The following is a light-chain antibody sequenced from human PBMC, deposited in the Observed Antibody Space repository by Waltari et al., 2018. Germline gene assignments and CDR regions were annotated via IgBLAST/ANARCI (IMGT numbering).Light chain of an antibody. CDR2: SNN. CDR1: SSNIGSNT. CDR3: AAWDDSLNGPV. V-gene: IGLV1-44*01. J-gene: IGLJ7*01. Sequence: QSVLTQPPSASGTPGQRVTISCSGSSSNIGSNTVNWYRQLPGTAPKLLIYSNNQRPSGVPGRFSGSKSGTSASLAISGLQSEDEADYYCAAWDDSLNGPVFGGGTQLTVL.